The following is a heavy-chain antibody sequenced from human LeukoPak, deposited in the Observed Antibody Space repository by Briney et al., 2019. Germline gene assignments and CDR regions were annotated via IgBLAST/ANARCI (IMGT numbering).Heavy chain of an antibody. CDR2: IIPIFGTA. CDR3: ARGPHIRTYDRDNWFDP. J-gene: IGHJ5*02. V-gene: IGHV1-69*06. Sequence: GPTVKVSCKASGGTFSSYAISWVRQAPGQGLEWMGGIIPIFGTANYAQKFQGRVTITADKSTSTAYMELSSLRSEDTAVYYCARGPHIRTYDRDNWFDPWGQGTLVTVSS. CDR1: GGTFSSYA. D-gene: IGHD3-3*01.